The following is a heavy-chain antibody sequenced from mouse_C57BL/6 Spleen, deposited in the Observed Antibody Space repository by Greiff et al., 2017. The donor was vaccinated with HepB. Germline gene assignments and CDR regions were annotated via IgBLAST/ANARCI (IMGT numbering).Heavy chain of an antibody. V-gene: IGHV14-2*01. CDR2: IDPEDGET. J-gene: IGHJ2*01. Sequence: VQLQQSGAELVKPGASVKLSCTASGFNIKDYYMHWVKQRTEQGLEWIGRIDPEDGETKHAPKFQGKATITADTSSNTAYLQLSSLTSEDTAVYYCARYDYAAYFDYWGQGTTLTVSS. CDR1: GFNIKDYY. D-gene: IGHD2-4*01. CDR3: ARYDYAAYFDY.